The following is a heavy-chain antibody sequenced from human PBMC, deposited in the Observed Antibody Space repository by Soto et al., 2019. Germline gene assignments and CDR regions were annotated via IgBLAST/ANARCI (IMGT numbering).Heavy chain of an antibody. CDR3: ARDQEFGYSGYDFTAFDI. J-gene: IGHJ3*02. CDR2: IKQDGSEK. V-gene: IGHV3-7*01. D-gene: IGHD5-12*01. Sequence: LRLSCAASGFTFSSYWMSWVRQAPGKGLEWVANIKQDGSEKYYVDSVKGRFTISRDNAKNSLYLQMNSLRAEDTAVYYCARDQEFGYSGYDFTAFDIWGQGTMVTVSS. CDR1: GFTFSSYW.